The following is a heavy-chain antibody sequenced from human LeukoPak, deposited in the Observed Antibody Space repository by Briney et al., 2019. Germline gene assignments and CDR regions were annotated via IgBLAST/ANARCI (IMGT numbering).Heavy chain of an antibody. V-gene: IGHV3-9*01. J-gene: IGHJ5*02. CDR1: GFTFDDYA. Sequence: PGRSLRLSCAASGFTFDDYAMHWVRQAPGKGLEWVSGISWNSGSIGYADSVKGRFTISRDNAKNSLYLQMNSLRAEDTALYYCAKANDNGGYYDSSGYYFLTGNWFDPWGQGTLVTVSS. D-gene: IGHD3-22*01. CDR3: AKANDNGGYYDSSGYYFLTGNWFDP. CDR2: ISWNSGSI.